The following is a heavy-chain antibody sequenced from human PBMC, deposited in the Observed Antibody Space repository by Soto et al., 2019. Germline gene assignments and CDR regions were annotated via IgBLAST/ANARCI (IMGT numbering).Heavy chain of an antibody. CDR1: GGSISSYN. J-gene: IGHJ3*02. CDR2: IYYSDT. CDR3: ARPYDGSGPNSGWYAFAI. V-gene: IGHV4-59*01. D-gene: IGHD3-22*01. Sequence: SETLSLTCSVSGGSISSYNWSWIRQPPGKGLEWIAYIYYSDTSYNPSLKSRVSISLDTSKNQFSLKLSSVTAADTAVYYCARPYDGSGPNSGWYAFAIWGQGTMVT.